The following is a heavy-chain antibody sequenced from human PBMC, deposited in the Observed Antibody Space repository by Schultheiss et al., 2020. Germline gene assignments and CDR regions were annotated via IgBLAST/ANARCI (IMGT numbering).Heavy chain of an antibody. D-gene: IGHD5-12*01. CDR3: ARAGRVATTEFFLPWFDP. V-gene: IGHV3-23*01. Sequence: WGSLRLSCVPSGFTFSGYVLTWVRQAPGEGLEWVSGISVGGETTYSADSVKGRFTISRDNSKNTLYLQMNSLRAEDTAVYYCARAGRVATTEFFLPWFDPWGQGTLVTVSS. J-gene: IGHJ5*02. CDR2: ISVGGETT. CDR1: GFTFSGYV.